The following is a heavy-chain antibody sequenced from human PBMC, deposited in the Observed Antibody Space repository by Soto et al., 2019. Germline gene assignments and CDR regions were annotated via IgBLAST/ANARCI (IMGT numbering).Heavy chain of an antibody. Sequence: ASVKVSCKASGGTFSSYAISWVRQAPGQGLEWMGGIIPIFGTANYAQKFQGRVTITADESTSTAYMELSSLRSEDTAVYYCARDCSSTSCYDMSSEIRHYYVLDFSAQGSTVIGSS. V-gene: IGHV1-69*13. CDR2: IIPIFGTA. D-gene: IGHD2-2*01. CDR1: GGTFSSYA. CDR3: ARDCSSTSCYDMSSEIRHYYVLDF. J-gene: IGHJ6*02.